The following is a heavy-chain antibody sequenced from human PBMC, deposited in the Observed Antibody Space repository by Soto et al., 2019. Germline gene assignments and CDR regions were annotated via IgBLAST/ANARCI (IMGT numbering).Heavy chain of an antibody. J-gene: IGHJ6*02. CDR1: GGTFSRYT. D-gene: IGHD2-8*02. CDR2: IIPILDIP. V-gene: IGHV1-69*02. CDR3: ASPFTGVLVLGTSPPGGDNYGWDV. Sequence: QVQLVQSGAEVKKPGSSVKVSCKASGGTFSRYTFTWVRQAPGQGLEWMGRIIPILDIPNYAQNFQGRVTITADKSTSTAYRELSSLTSDDTAVYYCASPFTGVLVLGTSPPGGDNYGWDVWGQGTTVTVSS.